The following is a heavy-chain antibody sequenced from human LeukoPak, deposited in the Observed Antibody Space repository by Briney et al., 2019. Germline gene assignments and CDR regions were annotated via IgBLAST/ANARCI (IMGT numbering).Heavy chain of an antibody. V-gene: IGHV4-4*07. D-gene: IGHD3-10*01. CDR2: VSTSLTT. Sequence: SETLSHTCTVSGVTTSSGYWSWIRQPAGKGLEWLGRVSTSLTTYYNPSLNSRVTMSLDTSENQFFLKLISVTAADTAVYYCARGYGSGSYSAWGQGTLVTVSS. J-gene: IGHJ5*02. CDR1: GVTTSSGY. CDR3: ARGYGSGSYSA.